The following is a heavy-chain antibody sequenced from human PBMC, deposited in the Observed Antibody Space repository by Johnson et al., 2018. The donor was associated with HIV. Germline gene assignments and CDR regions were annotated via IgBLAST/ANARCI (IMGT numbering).Heavy chain of an antibody. Sequence: VQLVESGGGLVQPGGSLRLSCAASGFTVSSSYMSWVRQAPGKGLEWVSVIYSAGSTYYADSVKGRLTISRDNSKNTLYLQMNSLRGEETAVYYCARECEPAGLAFDIWGQGTMVTVSS. V-gene: IGHV3-66*02. D-gene: IGHD1-14*01. CDR3: ARECEPAGLAFDI. CDR2: IYSAGST. CDR1: GFTVSSSY. J-gene: IGHJ3*02.